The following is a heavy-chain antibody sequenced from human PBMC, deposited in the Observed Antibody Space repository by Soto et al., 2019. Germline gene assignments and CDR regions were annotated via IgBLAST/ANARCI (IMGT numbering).Heavy chain of an antibody. J-gene: IGHJ4*02. V-gene: IGHV3-15*07. Sequence: EVQLVESGGGLVQPGGSLRLSCAASGFTFSNVWMNWVRQAPGKGLEWVGRIKSKTDGGTTDYAAPVKGRFTISRDDSKNTLYLQMISLKTEDTAVYYCTPLALKYSSGWYEFSDWGQGTLVTVSS. CDR2: IKSKTDGGTT. CDR1: GFTFSNVW. D-gene: IGHD6-19*01. CDR3: TPLALKYSSGWYEFSD.